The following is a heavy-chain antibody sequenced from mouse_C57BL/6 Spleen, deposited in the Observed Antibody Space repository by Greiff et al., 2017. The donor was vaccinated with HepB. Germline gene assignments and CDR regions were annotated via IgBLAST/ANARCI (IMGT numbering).Heavy chain of an antibody. V-gene: IGHV1-52*01. CDR3: ARRDYDYDGDSPWYFDV. Sequence: QVQLQQPGAELVRPGSSVKLSCKASGYTFTSYWMHWVKQRPIQGLEWIGNIDPSDSETHYNQKFKDKATLTVDKSSSTAYMQLSSLTSEDSAVYYCARRDYDYDGDSPWYFDVWGTGTTVTVSS. CDR2: IDPSDSET. J-gene: IGHJ1*03. D-gene: IGHD2-4*01. CDR1: GYTFTSYW.